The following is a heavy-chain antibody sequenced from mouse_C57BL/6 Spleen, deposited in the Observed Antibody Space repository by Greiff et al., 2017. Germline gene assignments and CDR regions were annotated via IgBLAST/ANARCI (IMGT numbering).Heavy chain of an antibody. D-gene: IGHD1-1*01. J-gene: IGHJ2*01. V-gene: IGHV1-61*01. CDR2: IYPSDSET. CDR3: ARITTVVGYYFDY. CDR1: GYTFTSYW. Sequence: QVQLQQPGAELVRPGSSVKLSCKASGYTFTSYWMDWVKQRPGQGLEWIGNIYPSDSETHYNQKFKDKATLTVDKSSSTAYMQLSSLTSEDSAVYYCARITTVVGYYFDYWGQGTTLTVSS.